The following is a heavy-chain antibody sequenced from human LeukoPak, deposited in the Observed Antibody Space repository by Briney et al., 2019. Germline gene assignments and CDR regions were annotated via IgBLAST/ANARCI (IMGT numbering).Heavy chain of an antibody. Sequence: GSPLSLLCAASGFNLYSYSVICAPHARGRGRVGVISICNCSSYIYYAAPEKGRFTIPRDNAENSLYLQMNNLSPEDPVLFCGARGGSGWNGVYVWDQGTTVTVSS. V-gene: IGHV3-21*01. CDR1: GFNLYSYS. J-gene: IGHJ6*02. CDR2: ICNCSSYI. CDR3: ARGGSGWNGVYV. D-gene: IGHD6-19*01.